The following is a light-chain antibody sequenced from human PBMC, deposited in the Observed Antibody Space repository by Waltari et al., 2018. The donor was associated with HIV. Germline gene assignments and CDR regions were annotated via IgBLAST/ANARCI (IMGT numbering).Light chain of an antibody. CDR1: SSNIGSNT. CDR3: ATWDDSLNAYVV. V-gene: IGLV1-44*01. CDR2: SNK. J-gene: IGLJ2*01. Sequence: QSVVTQPPSASGTPGQRVTISCSGSSSNIGSNTVNWYQQLPGTAPKLLIYSNKQRPSGVPDRCSGSKSGTSASLAISGLQSEDEADYYCATWDDSLNAYVVFGGGTKLTVL.